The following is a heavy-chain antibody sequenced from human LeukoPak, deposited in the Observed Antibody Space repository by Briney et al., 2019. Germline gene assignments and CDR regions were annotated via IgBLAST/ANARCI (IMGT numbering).Heavy chain of an antibody. CDR3: ARRITRGYFQH. J-gene: IGHJ1*01. CDR1: GGSFSGYY. CDR2: INHSGST. Sequence: PSETLSLTCAVYGGSFSGYYWSWIRQPPGKGLEWIGEINHSGSTNYNPSLKSRVTISVDTSKNQFSLKLSSVTAADTAVYYCARRITRGYFQHWGQGTLVTVSS. D-gene: IGHD3-10*01. V-gene: IGHV4-34*01.